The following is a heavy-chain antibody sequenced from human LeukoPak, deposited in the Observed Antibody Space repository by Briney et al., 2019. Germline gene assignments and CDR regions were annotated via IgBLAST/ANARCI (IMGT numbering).Heavy chain of an antibody. CDR1: SGSVSSSDYY. Sequence: SETLSLTCTVSSGSVSSSDYYWGWIRQSPGKGLEWIGDIFYTGQTNYNPSLKSRAVISLDTSRTRFSLKLTSVTAADTAVYYCARIFDSWGPGSLVTVSS. V-gene: IGHV4-61*05. CDR2: IFYTGQT. J-gene: IGHJ4*02. CDR3: ARIFDS.